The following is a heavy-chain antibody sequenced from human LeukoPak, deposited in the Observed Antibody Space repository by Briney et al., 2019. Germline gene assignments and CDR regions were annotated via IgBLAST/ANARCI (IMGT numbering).Heavy chain of an antibody. CDR1: GYTFTSYD. CDR2: MNPNSGNT. V-gene: IGHV1-8*01. Sequence: ASVKVSCKASGYTFTSYDINWVRQAPGRGGEGMGWMNPNSGNTGYAQKFQGRVTMTRNTSISTAYMELSSLRSEDTAVYYCARGRAGYYDILTGYSKRGDNWFDPWGQGTLVTVSS. CDR3: ARGRAGYYDILTGYSKRGDNWFDP. D-gene: IGHD3-9*01. J-gene: IGHJ5*02.